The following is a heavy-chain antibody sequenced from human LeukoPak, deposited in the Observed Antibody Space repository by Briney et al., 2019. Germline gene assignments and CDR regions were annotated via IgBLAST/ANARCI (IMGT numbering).Heavy chain of an antibody. Sequence: ASVKVSCKASGGTFSSYAISWVRQAPGQGLEGVGGIIPIFGTANYAQKFQGRVAITADESTSTAYMELSSLRSEDTAVYYCARDLNGSGSYPGGYYYYGMDVWGQGTTVTVSS. J-gene: IGHJ6*02. CDR1: GGTFSSYA. V-gene: IGHV1-69*13. CDR3: ARDLNGSGSYPGGYYYYGMDV. D-gene: IGHD3-10*01. CDR2: IIPIFGTA.